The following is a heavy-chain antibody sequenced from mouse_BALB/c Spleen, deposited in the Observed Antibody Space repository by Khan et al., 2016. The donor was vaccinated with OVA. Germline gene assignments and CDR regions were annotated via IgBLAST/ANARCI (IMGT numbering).Heavy chain of an antibody. Sequence: EVQLVEPGGGLVQPKGSLKLSCAASGFTFNTYAMNWVRQAPGKGLEWVARIRSKSNNYATYYADSVKDRFTISRDDSQSMLYLQMNNLKTEDAAMYCCVRLGAMDYWGQGTSGTVSS. CDR3: VRLGAMDY. CDR1: GFTFNTYA. J-gene: IGHJ4*01. V-gene: IGHV10-1*02. CDR2: IRSKSNNYAT.